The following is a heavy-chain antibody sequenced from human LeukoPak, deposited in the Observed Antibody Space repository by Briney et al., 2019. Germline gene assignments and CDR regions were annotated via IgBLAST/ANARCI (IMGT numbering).Heavy chain of an antibody. Sequence: PGGSLRLSCAASGFTFSSYTMNWVRQAPGNGLEWVSAISGSGGSTYYADSVKGRFTISRDNSKNTLYLQMNSLKAEDTAVYYCAKDLGGPYSSGWVDYWGQGTLVTVSS. CDR3: AKDLGGPYSSGWVDY. CDR1: GFTFSSYT. CDR2: ISGSGGST. V-gene: IGHV3-23*01. D-gene: IGHD6-19*01. J-gene: IGHJ4*02.